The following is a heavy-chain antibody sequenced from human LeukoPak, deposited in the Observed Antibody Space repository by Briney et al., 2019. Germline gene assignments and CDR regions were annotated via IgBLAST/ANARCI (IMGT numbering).Heavy chain of an antibody. D-gene: IGHD2-2*01. V-gene: IGHV1-2*02. CDR2: INPNTGGT. Sequence: GASVKVSCEASGYTFTDYYFHWVRQVPGQGLECMGWINPNTGGTNYPQKFQGRVTMTRDTSISTAYMELTSLRSDDTAVYYCARDLGGSTGAPWYYFDYWGQGTLVTVSS. CDR1: GYTFTDYY. J-gene: IGHJ4*01. CDR3: ARDLGGSTGAPWYYFDY.